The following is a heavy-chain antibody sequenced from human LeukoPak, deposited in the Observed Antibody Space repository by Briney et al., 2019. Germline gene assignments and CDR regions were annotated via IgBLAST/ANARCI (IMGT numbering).Heavy chain of an antibody. V-gene: IGHV1-2*02. CDR3: ARDPLQPSIAAPAGAFDI. D-gene: IGHD6-6*01. CDR2: INPNSGGT. J-gene: IGHJ3*02. Sequence: ASVKVSCKASGYTFTGYYMHWVRQASGQGLEWMGWINPNSGGTNYAQKFQGRVTMTRDTSISTAYMELSRLRSDDTAVYYCARDPLQPSIAAPAGAFDIWGQGTMVTVSS. CDR1: GYTFTGYY.